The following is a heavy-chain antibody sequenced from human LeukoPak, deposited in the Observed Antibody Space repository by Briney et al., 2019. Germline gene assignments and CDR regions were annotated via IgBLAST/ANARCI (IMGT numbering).Heavy chain of an antibody. Sequence: SETLSLTCTVSGGPISSYYWSWIRQPPGKGLEWIGYIYYSGSTNYNPSLKSRVTISVDTSKNQFSLKLSSVTAADTAVYYCARGRVTTLDYWGQGTLVTVSS. V-gene: IGHV4-59*01. CDR2: IYYSGST. CDR1: GGPISSYY. J-gene: IGHJ4*02. D-gene: IGHD4-17*01. CDR3: ARGRVTTLDY.